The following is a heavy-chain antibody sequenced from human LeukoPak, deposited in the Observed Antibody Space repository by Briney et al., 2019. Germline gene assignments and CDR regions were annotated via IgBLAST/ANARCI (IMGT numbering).Heavy chain of an antibody. Sequence: SETLSLTCTVSGGSISSSNYYWGWVRQPPGKGLEWIGNIYYSGSIFYNPSLRSRITTSVDTSKNQFSLKLRSVTAADTAVYYCARHYAYGSGTYVPFDYWGQGTLVTVSS. V-gene: IGHV4-39*01. D-gene: IGHD3-10*01. CDR1: GGSISSSNYY. J-gene: IGHJ4*02. CDR2: IYYSGSI. CDR3: ARHYAYGSGTYVPFDY.